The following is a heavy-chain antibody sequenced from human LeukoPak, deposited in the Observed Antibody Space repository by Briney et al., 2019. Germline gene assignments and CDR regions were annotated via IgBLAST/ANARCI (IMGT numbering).Heavy chain of an antibody. CDR2: VTGNGDNT. D-gene: IGHD3-10*01. J-gene: IGHJ4*02. CDR1: GFNVNNAW. CDR3: ARDRNYFEALHRSY. V-gene: IGHV3-23*01. Sequence: GGSLRLSCAASGFNVNNAWMSWVRQAPGKGLEWVSSVTGNGDNTFHADSVKGRFTISRDNSKNMLYLQINSLRAEDTAVYYCARDRNYFEALHRSYWGQGTLVTVSS.